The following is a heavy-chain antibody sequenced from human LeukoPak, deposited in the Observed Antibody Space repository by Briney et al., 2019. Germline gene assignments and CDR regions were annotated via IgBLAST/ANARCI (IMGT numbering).Heavy chain of an antibody. CDR2: ISSSSSYI. CDR1: GFTFSSYS. V-gene: IGHV3-21*01. D-gene: IGHD3-16*01. CDR3: AREPYDGVWFDP. Sequence: GGSLRLSCAASGFTFSSYSMNWVRQAPGKGLEWVSSISSSSSYIYYADSVKGRFTISRGNAKNSLYLQMNSLRAEDTAVCYCAREPYDGVWFDPWGQGTLVTVSS. J-gene: IGHJ5*02.